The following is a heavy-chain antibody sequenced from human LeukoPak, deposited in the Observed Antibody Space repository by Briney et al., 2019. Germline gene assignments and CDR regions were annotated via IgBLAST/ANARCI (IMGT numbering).Heavy chain of an antibody. CDR1: GFTFSSYS. V-gene: IGHV3-21*03. CDR2: ISSSSSYI. Sequence: PGGSLRLSCAASGFTFSSYSMNWVRQAPGKGLEWVSSISSSSSYIYYADSVKGRFTISRDNAKNSLYLQMNSLRVEDTAVYYCASSIAALGDYWGQGTLVTVSS. J-gene: IGHJ4*02. D-gene: IGHD6-6*01. CDR3: ASSIAALGDY.